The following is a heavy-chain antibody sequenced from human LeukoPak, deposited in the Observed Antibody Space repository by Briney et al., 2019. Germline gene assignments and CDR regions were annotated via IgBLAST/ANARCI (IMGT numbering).Heavy chain of an antibody. V-gene: IGHV1-69*13. CDR1: GGTFSSYA. Sequence: VASVKVSCKASGGTFSSYAISWVRQPPGQGLEWMGVIIPIFGTANYAQKFQGRVTITADESTSTAYMELSSLRSEDTAVYYCARGDGYNPRTTPYNWFDPWGQGTLVTVSS. CDR3: ARGDGYNPRTTPYNWFDP. J-gene: IGHJ5*02. D-gene: IGHD5-24*01. CDR2: IIPIFGTA.